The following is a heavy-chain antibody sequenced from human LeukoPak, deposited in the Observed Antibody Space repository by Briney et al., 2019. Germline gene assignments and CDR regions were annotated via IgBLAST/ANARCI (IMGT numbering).Heavy chain of an antibody. J-gene: IGHJ4*02. D-gene: IGHD1-7*01. CDR1: GFTFSSYS. V-gene: IGHV3-21*01. Sequence: PGGSLRLSCAASGFTFSSYSMNWVRQAPGKGLEWVSSISSSSSYIYYADSVKGRFTISRDNGKNSLYLQMNSLRVEDTAVYYCARDELAPTTYFDHWGQGTLVTVSS. CDR3: ARDELAPTTYFDH. CDR2: ISSSSSYI.